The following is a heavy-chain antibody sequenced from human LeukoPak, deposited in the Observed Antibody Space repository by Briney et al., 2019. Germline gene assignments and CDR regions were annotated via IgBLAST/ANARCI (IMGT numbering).Heavy chain of an antibody. V-gene: IGHV4-39*01. J-gene: IGHJ4*02. CDR3: ARHSGMVDRHFAH. CDR1: GGSIVISSYY. CDR2: MSYGGTS. D-gene: IGHD3-3*01. Sequence: SETLSLTCNVSGGSIVISSYYWGWVRKSPGEGLEWICSMSYGGTSYYNPSLKSRVTMSVDTSKNTFSLKVTSVTAADTAVYFCARHSGMVDRHFAHWGQGTLVPVSS.